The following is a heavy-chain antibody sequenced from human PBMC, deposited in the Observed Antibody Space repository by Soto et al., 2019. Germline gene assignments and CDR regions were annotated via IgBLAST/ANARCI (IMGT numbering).Heavy chain of an antibody. Sequence: QVQLQESGPGLVKPSQTLSLTCTVSGGSVSSVNYYWSWIRQPPGKGLEWIGYIYYSGSTYYNPSLKSRLTISIDTSKNQFSLKLSSVTAADTAVYYCARETFYYDSRGPRPIDHWGQGTLVTVSS. CDR1: GGSVSSVNYY. J-gene: IGHJ4*02. CDR2: IYYSGST. V-gene: IGHV4-30-4*01. D-gene: IGHD3-22*01. CDR3: ARETFYYDSRGPRPIDH.